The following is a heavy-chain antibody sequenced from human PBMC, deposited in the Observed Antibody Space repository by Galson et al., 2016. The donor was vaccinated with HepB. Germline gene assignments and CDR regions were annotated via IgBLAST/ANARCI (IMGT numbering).Heavy chain of an antibody. D-gene: IGHD1-26*01. CDR2: INPSAGST. Sequence: SVKVSCKASGYTFTNYYMHWVRQAPGQGLEWMGIINPSAGSTSYAQKFQGRVTMTWDSSTSTVYMELSSLRSEDTAVFYCARSWPRNLVGAARVPGFFDYWGQGTLVTVSS. J-gene: IGHJ4*02. CDR1: GYTFTNYY. CDR3: ARSWPRNLVGAARVPGFFDY. V-gene: IGHV1-46*01.